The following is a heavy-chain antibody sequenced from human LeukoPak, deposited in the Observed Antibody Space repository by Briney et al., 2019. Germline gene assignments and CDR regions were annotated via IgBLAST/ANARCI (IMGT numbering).Heavy chain of an antibody. CDR2: ISSSSSYI. CDR1: GFTFSSYS. CDR3: AREGAVGKTIFGVVMESN. D-gene: IGHD3-3*01. J-gene: IGHJ4*02. Sequence: GGSLRLSCAASGFTFSSYSMNWVRQAPGKGLEWVSSISSSSSYIYYADSVKGRFTISRDNAKNSLYLQVNSLRAEDTAVYYCAREGAVGKTIFGVVMESNWGQGTLVTVSS. V-gene: IGHV3-21*01.